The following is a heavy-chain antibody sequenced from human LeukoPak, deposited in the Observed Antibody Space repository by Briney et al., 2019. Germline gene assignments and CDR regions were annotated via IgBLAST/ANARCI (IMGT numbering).Heavy chain of an antibody. CDR3: ARGWGFYDSSGYRY. CDR1: GGSISSGGYS. CDR2: IYHSGST. D-gene: IGHD3-22*01. V-gene: IGHV4-30-2*01. J-gene: IGHJ4*02. Sequence: SETLSLTCAVSGGSISSGGYSWSWIRQPPGKGLEWIGYIYHSGSTYYNPSLKSRVTISVDRSKNQFSLKLSPVTAADTAVYYCARGWGFYDSSGYRYWGQGTLFTVSS.